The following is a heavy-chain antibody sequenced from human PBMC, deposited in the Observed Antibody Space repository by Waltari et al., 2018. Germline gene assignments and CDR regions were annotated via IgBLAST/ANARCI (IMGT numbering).Heavy chain of an antibody. CDR3: ARGPTITIFGVAKGYYFDY. D-gene: IGHD3-3*01. J-gene: IGHJ4*02. V-gene: IGHV4-59*09. CDR2: IYYSGST. Sequence: YIYYSGSTNYNPSLKSRVTISVDTSKNQFSLKLSSVTAADTAVYYCARGPTITIFGVAKGYYFDYWGQGTLVTVSS.